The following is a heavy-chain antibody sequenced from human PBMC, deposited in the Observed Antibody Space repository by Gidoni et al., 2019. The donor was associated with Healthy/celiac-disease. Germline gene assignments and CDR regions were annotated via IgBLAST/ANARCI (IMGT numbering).Heavy chain of an antibody. J-gene: IGHJ4*02. CDR1: GYTFTSYY. CDR3: ARESQRVSSAGDY. V-gene: IGHV1-46*01. CDR2: INPSGGST. Sequence: QVQLVQSGAEVKKPGASAKASCKASGYTFTSYYMHWVLQAPGQGLEWMGIINPSGGSTSYAQKFQGRVTMTRDTSTSTVYMELSSLRSEDTAVYYCARESQRVSSAGDYWGQGTLVTVSS. D-gene: IGHD6-25*01.